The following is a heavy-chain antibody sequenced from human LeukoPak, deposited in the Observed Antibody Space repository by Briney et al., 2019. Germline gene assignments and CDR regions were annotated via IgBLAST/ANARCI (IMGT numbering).Heavy chain of an antibody. CDR2: IKQDGSEK. V-gene: IGHV3-7*01. CDR1: GFTFSDFW. Sequence: GGSLRLSCAASGFTFSDFWMNWVRQAPGKGLEWVASIKQDGSEKYYVDSVKGRFSISRDNAKNSLRLQMNSLRAEDTAVYYCARDHTVDGLVFDYWGQGILVTVSS. CDR3: ARDHTVDGLVFDY. J-gene: IGHJ4*02. D-gene: IGHD6-19*01.